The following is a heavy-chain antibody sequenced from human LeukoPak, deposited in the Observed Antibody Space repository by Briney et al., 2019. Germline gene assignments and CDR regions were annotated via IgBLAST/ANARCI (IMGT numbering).Heavy chain of an antibody. CDR3: AKEDCYGMDV. CDR1: GFTFSIYA. Sequence: GGSLRLSCAASGFTFSIYAMTWVRQAPGKGREWVSVISCSGGSTYYADSVKGGLAISRDNSRNTLFLQMNSLTAADTAVYYCAKEDCYGMDVWGQGNTVTVSS. CDR2: ISCSGGST. J-gene: IGHJ6*02. V-gene: IGHV3-23*01.